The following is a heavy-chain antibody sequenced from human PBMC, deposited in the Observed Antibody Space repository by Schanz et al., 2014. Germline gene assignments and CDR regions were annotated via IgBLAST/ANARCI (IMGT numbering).Heavy chain of an antibody. D-gene: IGHD2-2*02. CDR1: GFSFSTHA. V-gene: IGHV3-23*04. Sequence: EMQLVESGGGLIQPGGSLRLSCAASGFSFSTHAMSWVRQAPGQGLEWVSLISGRGDSTHYADSVKGRFTISRDYARDSLYLQMNSLRAEDTAVYYCATQYCSGTTCYTDSWDHWGQGTLVTVSS. CDR3: ATQYCSGTTCYTDSWDH. CDR2: ISGRGDST. J-gene: IGHJ4*01.